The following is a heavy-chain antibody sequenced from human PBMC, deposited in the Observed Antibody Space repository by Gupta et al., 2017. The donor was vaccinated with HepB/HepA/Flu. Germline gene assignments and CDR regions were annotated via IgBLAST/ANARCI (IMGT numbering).Heavy chain of an antibody. J-gene: IGHJ5*02. Sequence: QVQLQESGPGLVKPSVTLSLTRAVSGGSISSSNWWSWVRQPPGKGLEWIGEIYHSGRTNYNPSLKSRVTISVEKSKNQFSLKLSSVTAADTAVDYCARRSYGSSTSCYAGGYAWGQGTLVTVSS. CDR2: IYHSGRT. V-gene: IGHV4-4*02. D-gene: IGHD2-2*01. CDR1: GGSISSSNW. CDR3: ARRSYGSSTSCYAGGYA.